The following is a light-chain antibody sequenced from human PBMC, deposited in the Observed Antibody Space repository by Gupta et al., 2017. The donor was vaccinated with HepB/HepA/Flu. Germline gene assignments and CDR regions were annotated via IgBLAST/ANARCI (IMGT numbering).Light chain of an antibody. V-gene: IGKV3-11*01. CDR1: QNIRSS. CDR3: QQRNNCPCT. J-gene: IGKJ1*01. CDR2: DVS. Sequence: DIVLTQSPAALSLSPGERATLSCRASQNIRSSLAWYQHKTGRAPRLLIYDVSNRATGVPVRFDGSGSGNEFTLTLSSLAPEDVAVYHRQQRNNCPCTFGQGTKVEI.